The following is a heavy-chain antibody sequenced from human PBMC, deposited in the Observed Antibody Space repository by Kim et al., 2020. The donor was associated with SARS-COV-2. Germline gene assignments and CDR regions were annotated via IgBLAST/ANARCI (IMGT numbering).Heavy chain of an antibody. Sequence: GGSLRLSCAASGFTFDDYAMHWVRQAPGKGLEWVSGISWNSGSIGYADSVKGRFTISRDNAKNSLYLQMNSLRAEDTALYYCAKLGSGSYYNDEYWGQGTLVTDSS. J-gene: IGHJ4*02. CDR1: GFTFDDYA. D-gene: IGHD3-10*01. V-gene: IGHV3-9*01. CDR2: ISWNSGSI. CDR3: AKLGSGSYYNDEY.